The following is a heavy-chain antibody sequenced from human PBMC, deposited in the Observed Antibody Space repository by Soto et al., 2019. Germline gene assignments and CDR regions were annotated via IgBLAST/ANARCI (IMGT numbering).Heavy chain of an antibody. CDR3: AKDAYYYDSSGYYGDAFDI. D-gene: IGHD3-22*01. V-gene: IGHV3-23*01. J-gene: IGHJ3*02. Sequence: AGGSLRLSCAASGFTFSSYAMSWVRQAPGKGLEWVSAISGSGGSTYYADSVKGRFTISRDNSKNTLYLQMNSLRAEDTAVYYCAKDAYYYDSSGYYGDAFDIWGQGTMVTVSS. CDR1: GFTFSSYA. CDR2: ISGSGGST.